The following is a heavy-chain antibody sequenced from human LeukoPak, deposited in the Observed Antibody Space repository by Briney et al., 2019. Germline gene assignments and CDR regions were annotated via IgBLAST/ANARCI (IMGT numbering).Heavy chain of an antibody. Sequence: ASVMVSCKTSGYTFTSYGISWVRQAPGQGLEWMGIINPSGGSTSYAQKFQGRVTMTRDTSTSTVYMELSSLRSEDTAVYYCAREHVDTSFDIWGQGTMVTVSS. CDR1: GYTFTSYG. CDR3: AREHVDTSFDI. D-gene: IGHD5-18*01. J-gene: IGHJ3*02. CDR2: INPSGGST. V-gene: IGHV1-46*01.